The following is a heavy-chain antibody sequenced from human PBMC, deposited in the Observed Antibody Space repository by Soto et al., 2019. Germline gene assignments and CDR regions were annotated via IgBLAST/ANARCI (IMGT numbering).Heavy chain of an antibody. CDR3: ARERPSNSRSDGFDL. CDR1: GYNFIAQN. J-gene: IGHJ3*01. D-gene: IGHD1-7*01. Sequence: QVHLVQSGAEVKKPGASVKVSCMASGYNFIAQNIHWVRQAPGLGLEWMGKMNANSGGSDYAQEFQGSVTESRKTSISAVNMELTSLTSDDTGVYYCARERPSNSRSDGFDLWGQGTMVIVSS. CDR2: MNANSGGS. V-gene: IGHV1-2*02.